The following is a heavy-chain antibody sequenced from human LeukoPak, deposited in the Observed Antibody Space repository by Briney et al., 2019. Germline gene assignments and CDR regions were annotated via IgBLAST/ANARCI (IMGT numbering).Heavy chain of an antibody. J-gene: IGHJ4*02. D-gene: IGHD6-19*01. Sequence: PGGSLRLFCAASGFTFSSYSMNWVRQPPGKGLEWVSSISSSSSYIYYADSVKGRFTISRDNAKNSLYLQMNSLRAEDTAVYYCARAAYSSGWYHFDYWGQGTLVTVSS. CDR1: GFTFSSYS. CDR2: ISSSSSYI. V-gene: IGHV3-21*01. CDR3: ARAAYSSGWYHFDY.